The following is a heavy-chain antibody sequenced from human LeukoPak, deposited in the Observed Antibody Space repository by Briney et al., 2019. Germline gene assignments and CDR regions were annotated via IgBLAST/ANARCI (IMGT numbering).Heavy chain of an antibody. Sequence: GGSLRLSCAASGFTFSSYAMSWVRQAPGKGLEWVSGISSSGGTTYYADSVKGRFTVSRDNSKNTLYLQMDSLRAEDTAVYYCAKRTFRLAVPPYWGQGTLVTVSS. CDR3: AKRTFRLAVPPY. CDR1: GFTFSSYA. CDR2: ISSSGGTT. J-gene: IGHJ4*02. V-gene: IGHV3-23*01. D-gene: IGHD6-19*01.